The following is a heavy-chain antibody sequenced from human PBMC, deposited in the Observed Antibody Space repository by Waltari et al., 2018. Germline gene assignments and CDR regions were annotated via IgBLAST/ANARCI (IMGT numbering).Heavy chain of an antibody. CDR3: ARLSDSSGYYYRIDFQH. D-gene: IGHD3-22*01. V-gene: IGHV4-38-2*01. J-gene: IGHJ1*01. CDR2: RYQSGST. Sequence: QVQLQESGPGLVKPSETLSLTCAVSGYSISSGYYWGWIRQPPGKGLEWIGSRYQSGSTYYNPDLKSRVTISVDTSKNQFSLKLSSVTAADTAVYYCARLSDSSGYYYRIDFQHWGQGTLVTVSS. CDR1: GYSISSGYY.